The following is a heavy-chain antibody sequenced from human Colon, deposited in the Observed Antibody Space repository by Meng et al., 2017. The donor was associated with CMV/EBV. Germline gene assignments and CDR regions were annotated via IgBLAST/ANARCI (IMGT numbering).Heavy chain of an antibody. Sequence: EGALVESRGGLVQPAGSLRLSGAAAVFNVCEKAMSWVRQAPGKGLEWVVIIYRGDNTYYIDSVKDRFTVARDNSKNTIYLKINSLXVXDTAVXYCTGDSVSNPNLDYWGQGTLVTVSS. J-gene: IGHJ4*02. V-gene: IGHV3-66*01. CDR3: TGDSVSNPNLDY. CDR1: VFNVCEKA. CDR2: IYRGDNT. D-gene: IGHD3-10*01.